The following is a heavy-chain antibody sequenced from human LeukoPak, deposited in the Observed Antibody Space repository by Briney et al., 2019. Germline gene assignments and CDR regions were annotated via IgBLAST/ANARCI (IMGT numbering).Heavy chain of an antibody. CDR2: INPNSGGS. J-gene: IGHJ6*02. V-gene: IGHV1-2*02. D-gene: IGHD3-10*01. CDR3: AREFSGNPGYYGMDV. Sequence: ASVKVSCKASGYTFTGYYMHWVRQAPGQGLEWMGWINPNSGGSNYAQKFQGRVTMTRDTSISTAYMELSRLGSDDTAVYYCAREFSGNPGYYGMDVWGQGTTVTVSS. CDR1: GYTFTGYY.